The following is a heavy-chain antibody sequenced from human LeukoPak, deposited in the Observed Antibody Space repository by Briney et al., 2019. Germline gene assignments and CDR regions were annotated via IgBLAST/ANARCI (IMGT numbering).Heavy chain of an antibody. D-gene: IGHD5-12*01. V-gene: IGHV1-69*13. J-gene: IGHJ4*02. CDR3: ARVMGYGFADY. CDR1: GGTLSSYA. CDR2: IIPIFGTA. Sequence: ASVKVSCKASGGTLSSYAISWVRQAPGQGLEWMGGIIPIFGTANYAQKFQGRVTITADESTSTAYMELSSLRSEGTAVYYCARVMGYGFADYWGQGTLVTVSS.